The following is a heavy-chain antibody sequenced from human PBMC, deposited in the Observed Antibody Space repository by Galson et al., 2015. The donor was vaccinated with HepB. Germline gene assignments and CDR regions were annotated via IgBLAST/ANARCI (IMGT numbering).Heavy chain of an antibody. CDR3: AKGLSYHYMDV. V-gene: IGHV3-23*01. J-gene: IGHJ6*03. CDR2: ISGSGGST. CDR1: GFPFSSYS. D-gene: IGHD2/OR15-2a*01. Sequence: SLRLSCAASGFPFSSYSMSWVRQAPGKGLEWVSAISGSGGSTYYADSVKGRFTISRDNSKNTLYLQMNTLRADDTAVFYCAKGLSYHYMDVWGKGTTVTVSS.